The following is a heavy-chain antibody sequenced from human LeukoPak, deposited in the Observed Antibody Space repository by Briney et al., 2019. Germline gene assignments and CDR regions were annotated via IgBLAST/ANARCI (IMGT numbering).Heavy chain of an antibody. CDR1: GFSFSSYR. J-gene: IGHJ4*02. CDR3: ARAKPKNMVRGLIMRRESRYYFDY. CDR2: VSNSGDYI. V-gene: IGHV3-21*06. Sequence: GGSLRLSCAASGFSFSSYRMNWVRQAPGKGLEWVSSVSNSGDYIHYADSVKGRFTISRDNSKNSLYLQMNSLRAEDTAVYYCARAKPKNMVRGLIMRRESRYYFDYGGQGTLVTVSP. D-gene: IGHD3-10*01.